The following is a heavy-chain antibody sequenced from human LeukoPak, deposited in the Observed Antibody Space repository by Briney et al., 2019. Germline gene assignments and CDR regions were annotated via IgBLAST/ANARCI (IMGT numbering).Heavy chain of an antibody. CDR2: ISDSGGST. CDR3: AKKPSSGYYYIDY. V-gene: IGHV3-23*01. D-gene: IGHD3-22*01. Sequence: GGSLRLSCAAPGFTFSSYAMSWVRQAPGKGLEWVLTISDSGGSTYYADSVKGRFTISRDNSKNTLYLQMNSLRAEDTAVYCCAKKPSSGYYYIDYWGQGTLVTVSS. J-gene: IGHJ4*02. CDR1: GFTFSSYA.